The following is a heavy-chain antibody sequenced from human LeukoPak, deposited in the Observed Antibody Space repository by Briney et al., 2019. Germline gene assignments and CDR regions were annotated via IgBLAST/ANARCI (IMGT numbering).Heavy chain of an antibody. J-gene: IGHJ4*02. CDR1: GFTFSTSA. CDR2: ISGSGAT. V-gene: IGHV3-23*01. CDR3: AKDLNWGGR. D-gene: IGHD7-27*01. Sequence: GGSLRLSCAASGFTFSTSAMTWVRQAPGKGLEWVSGISGSGATDYADSVKGRFTISRDNSKNTLYLQINSLRAEDTAVYYCAKDLNWGGRWGQETLVTVSS.